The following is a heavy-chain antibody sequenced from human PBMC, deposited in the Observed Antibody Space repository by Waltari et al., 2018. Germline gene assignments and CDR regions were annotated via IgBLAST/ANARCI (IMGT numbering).Heavy chain of an antibody. CDR3: TRADGMTDLDY. Sequence: EVQLAESGGGLVQPGRSLRLSCTASGFNFGDYAMTWVRQGPGKGLEWVGFIRIKTYGGAPEYAASVKGRFTISRDDSKSVAYLQMNSLRTEDTALYYCTRADGMTDLDYWGQGALVTVSS. J-gene: IGHJ4*02. CDR2: IRIKTYGGAP. V-gene: IGHV3-49*04. CDR1: GFNFGDYA.